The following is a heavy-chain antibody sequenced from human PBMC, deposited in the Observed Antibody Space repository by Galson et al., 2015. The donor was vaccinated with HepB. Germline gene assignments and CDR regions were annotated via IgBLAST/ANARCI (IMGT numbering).Heavy chain of an antibody. CDR1: GFTFDDYA. Sequence: SLRLSCAAFGFTFDDYAMHWVRQAPGKGLEWVSLISWDGGSTYYTDSVKGRFTISRDNSKNSLYLQMNRLRAEDTALYFCAKDGEALRSNVGIDYWGQGTLVTVSS. CDR3: AKDGEALRSNVGIDY. D-gene: IGHD4-17*01. V-gene: IGHV3-43D*03. CDR2: ISWDGGST. J-gene: IGHJ4*02.